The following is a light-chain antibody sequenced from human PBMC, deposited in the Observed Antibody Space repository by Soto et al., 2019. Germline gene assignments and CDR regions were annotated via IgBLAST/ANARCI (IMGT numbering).Light chain of an antibody. V-gene: IGKV3-20*01. Sequence: EVVFTRSRGNVPLSPGKRAKRSLRASQSVSSSYLVWHQQKPGQAPRLLIYAASRRATGIPDRFSGSGSGTDFTLTISRLEPEDFAVYYCQQYGSSPWTFGQGTKV. J-gene: IGKJ1*01. CDR2: AAS. CDR3: QQYGSSPWT. CDR1: QSVSSSY.